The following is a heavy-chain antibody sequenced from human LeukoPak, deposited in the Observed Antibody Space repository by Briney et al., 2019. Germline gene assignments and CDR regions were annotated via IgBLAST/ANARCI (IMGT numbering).Heavy chain of an antibody. Sequence: PGGSLRLSCAASGFTFSSYWMYWVRQVPGKGLVWVSRISGDGSSTSYADSVKGRFTISRDNAKNTLYLQMNSLRAKDTAVYYCARGSTIFGVVIVDYWGQGTLVTVSS. CDR2: ISGDGSST. CDR3: ARGSTIFGVVIVDY. D-gene: IGHD3-3*01. V-gene: IGHV3-74*01. CDR1: GFTFSSYW. J-gene: IGHJ4*02.